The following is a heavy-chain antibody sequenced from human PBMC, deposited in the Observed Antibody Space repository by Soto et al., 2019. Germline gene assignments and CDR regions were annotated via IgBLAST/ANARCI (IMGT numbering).Heavy chain of an antibody. J-gene: IGHJ4*02. Sequence: QVQLVESGGGVVQPGRSLRLSCAASGFTFSSYAMHWVRQAPGKGLEWVAVISYDGNNKYYADSVKGRFTISRDNSKNTLYLQMNSLRAEDTAVYYCARDPCGGDCYPSFAYWGQGTLVTVSS. D-gene: IGHD2-21*02. CDR3: ARDPCGGDCYPSFAY. V-gene: IGHV3-30-3*01. CDR2: ISYDGNNK. CDR1: GFTFSSYA.